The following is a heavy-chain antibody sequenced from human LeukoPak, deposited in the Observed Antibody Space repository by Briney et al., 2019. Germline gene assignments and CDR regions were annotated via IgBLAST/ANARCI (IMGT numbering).Heavy chain of an antibody. Sequence: PGGSLRLSCAASGFAFGDFSINWVRQAPGKGLEWVSVIYSGGSTYYADSVKGRFTISRDNSKNTLYHQMNSLRAEDTAVYYCARDGIFGGRGDVWGKGTTVTVSS. V-gene: IGHV3-66*02. J-gene: IGHJ6*04. CDR1: GFAFGDFS. D-gene: IGHD3-16*01. CDR2: IYSGGST. CDR3: ARDGIFGGRGDV.